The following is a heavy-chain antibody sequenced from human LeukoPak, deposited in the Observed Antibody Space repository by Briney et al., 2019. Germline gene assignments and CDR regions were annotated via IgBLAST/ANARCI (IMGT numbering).Heavy chain of an antibody. D-gene: IGHD3-22*01. V-gene: IGHV4-39*01. CDR1: GGSFSSTTYY. Sequence: SETLSLTCTVSGGSFSSTTYYWGWIRQPPGKGLEWIGSVYYSGSTYYNQSLKSRVTISVDTSKNQSSLKPTSVTAADTAVYYCARQYYDSSGYYPWYFDYWGQGTLVTVSS. J-gene: IGHJ4*02. CDR3: ARQYYDSSGYYPWYFDY. CDR2: VYYSGST.